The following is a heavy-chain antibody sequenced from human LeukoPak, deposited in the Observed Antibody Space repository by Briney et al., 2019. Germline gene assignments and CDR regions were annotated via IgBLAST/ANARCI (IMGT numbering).Heavy chain of an antibody. Sequence: EASVKVSCKASGYTLTGYYMHWVRQAPGQGLEWMGWINPNSGGTNYAQKFQGRVTMTRDTSISTAYMELSRLRSDDTAVYYCARNDYGGNSVVGWFYYYYMDVWGKGTTVTVSS. V-gene: IGHV1-2*02. J-gene: IGHJ6*03. CDR2: INPNSGGT. D-gene: IGHD4-23*01. CDR3: ARNDYGGNSVVGWFYYYYMDV. CDR1: GYTLTGYY.